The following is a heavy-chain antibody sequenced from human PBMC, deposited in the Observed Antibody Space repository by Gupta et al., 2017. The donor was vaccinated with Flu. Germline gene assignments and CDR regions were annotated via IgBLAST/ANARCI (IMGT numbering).Heavy chain of an antibody. CDR2: INHSGST. V-gene: IGHV4-34*01. CDR1: GGSFSGYY. D-gene: IGHD1-26*01. CDR3: ARGHFFWDGRRRAFDI. J-gene: IGHJ3*02. Sequence: QVQLQQWGAGLLKPSETLSLTCAVYGGSFSGYYWSWIRQPPGKGLEWIGEINHSGSTNYNPSLKSRVTISVDTSKNQFSLKLSSVTAADTAVYYCARGHFFWDGRRRAFDIWGQGTMVTVSS.